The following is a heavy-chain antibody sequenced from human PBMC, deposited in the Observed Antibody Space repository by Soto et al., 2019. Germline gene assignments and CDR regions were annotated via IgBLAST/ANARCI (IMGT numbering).Heavy chain of an antibody. CDR3: AKGKGVGATPDGANC. J-gene: IGHJ4*02. V-gene: IGHV3-23*01. CDR1: GFTFSSYG. Sequence: EMQVLESGGGLVQPGGPLRLSCAASGFTFSSYGMNWVRQAPGKGLEWVSGIRSDGDTTYNADSVKGRFTVSRDTSKNTVDLQMNSLRAEDTAVYYCAKGKGVGATPDGANCWGQGTLVTVSS. D-gene: IGHD1-26*01. CDR2: IRSDGDTT.